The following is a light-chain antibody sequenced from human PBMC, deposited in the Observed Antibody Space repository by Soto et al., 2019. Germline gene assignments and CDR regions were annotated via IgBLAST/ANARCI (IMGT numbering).Light chain of an antibody. CDR1: QGLGNY. J-gene: IGKJ4*02. CDR3: LTYNGPPLR. Sequence: DMQMTQSPSSLSASVGDRVTITCRASQGLGNYLAWYQQKPGKAPKLLIYSASSLQSGVPSRFSGSGSGTDFTLTISGLQPEDVATYYCLTYNGPPLRLGGGTKVDIK. V-gene: IGKV1-27*01. CDR2: SAS.